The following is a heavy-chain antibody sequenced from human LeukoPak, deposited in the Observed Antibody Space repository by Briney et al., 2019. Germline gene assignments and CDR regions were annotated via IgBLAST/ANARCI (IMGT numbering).Heavy chain of an antibody. Sequence: GASVKVSCKASGGTFSSYAISWVRQAPGQGLEWMGRIIPILGIANYAQKFQGRVTITADTSTSTAYMELRSLRSDDTAVYYCARDRGNGGYGRSKFYYYYYGMDVWGQGTTVTVSS. D-gene: IGHD5-12*01. V-gene: IGHV1-69*04. CDR3: ARDRGNGGYGRSKFYYYYYGMDV. CDR2: IIPILGIA. CDR1: GGTFSSYA. J-gene: IGHJ6*02.